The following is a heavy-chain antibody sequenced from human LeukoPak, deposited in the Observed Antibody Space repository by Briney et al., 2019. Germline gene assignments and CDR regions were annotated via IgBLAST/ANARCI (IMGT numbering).Heavy chain of an antibody. V-gene: IGHV3-74*01. Sequence: GGSLRLSCAASGFTFSSYWMHWVRQAPGKGLVWVSRINSDGSSTSYADSVKGRFTISRDNAKNTLYLQMNSLRAEDTAVYYCARAPVDYDFWSGYYTNYYYGMDVWGQGTTVTVSS. D-gene: IGHD3-3*01. CDR1: GFTFSSYW. J-gene: IGHJ6*02. CDR2: INSDGSST. CDR3: ARAPVDYDFWSGYYTNYYYGMDV.